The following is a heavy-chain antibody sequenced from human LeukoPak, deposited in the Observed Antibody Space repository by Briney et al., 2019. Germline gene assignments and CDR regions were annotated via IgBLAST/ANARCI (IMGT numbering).Heavy chain of an antibody. V-gene: IGHV4-4*07. CDR3: ARDLLPASYGDYYMDV. J-gene: IGHJ6*03. Sequence: SETLSLTCTVSGGSISSYYWSWIRQPAGKGLEWIGRIYTSGSTNYNPSLKSRVTISVDTSKNQFSLKLSSVTAADTAVYYCARDLLPASYGDYYMDVWGKGTTVTVSS. CDR1: GGSISSYY. CDR2: IYTSGST. D-gene: IGHD4-17*01.